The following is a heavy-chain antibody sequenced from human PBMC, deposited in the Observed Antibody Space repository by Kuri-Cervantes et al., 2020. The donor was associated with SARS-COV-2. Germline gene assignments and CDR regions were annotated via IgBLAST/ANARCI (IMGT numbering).Heavy chain of an antibody. CDR2: INPDGGT. CDR3: ARNRRTGGYSFGFDL. V-gene: IGHV1-2*02. CDR1: GYTFTGYY. Sequence: ASVKVSCKASGYTFTGYYMNWVRQAPGQGPEWMGWINPDGGTNSAQKFQGRVTMTRDTSTSTVHMELSRLRFDDTAVFYCARNRRTGGYSFGFDLWGQGTLVTFSS. J-gene: IGHJ4*02. D-gene: IGHD5-18*01.